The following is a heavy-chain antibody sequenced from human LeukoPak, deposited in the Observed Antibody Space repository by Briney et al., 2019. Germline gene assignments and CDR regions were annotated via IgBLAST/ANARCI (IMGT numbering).Heavy chain of an antibody. CDR2: IYYSGNT. D-gene: IGHD3-3*01. V-gene: IGHV4-39*07. CDR3: ARDGFGVVIHNYYYMDV. CDR1: GGSISSSGYY. Sequence: PSETLSLTCSVSGGSISSSGYYWGWIRQPPGKDLEWIGSIYYSGNTFYIPSLKSRLTISLDTSKNQFSLKLSSVTAADTAVYYCARDGFGVVIHNYYYMDVWGKGTTVTVSS. J-gene: IGHJ6*03.